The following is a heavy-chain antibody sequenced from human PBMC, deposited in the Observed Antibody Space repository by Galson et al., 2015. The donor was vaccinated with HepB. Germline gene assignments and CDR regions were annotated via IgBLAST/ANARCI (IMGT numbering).Heavy chain of an antibody. Sequence: SLRLSCAASGFTFSSYGMHWVRQAPGKGLEWVAVISYDGSNKYYADSVKGRFTISRDNSKNTLYLQMNSLRAEDTAVYYCAGLDIVVVPAAAGPGGWFDPWGQGTLVTVSS. CDR2: ISYDGSNK. CDR1: GFTFSSYG. J-gene: IGHJ5*02. V-gene: IGHV3-30*03. CDR3: AGLDIVVVPAAAGPGGWFDP. D-gene: IGHD2-2*01.